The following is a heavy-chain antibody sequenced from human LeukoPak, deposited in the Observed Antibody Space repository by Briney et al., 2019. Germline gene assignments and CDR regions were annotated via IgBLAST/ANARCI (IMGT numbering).Heavy chain of an antibody. J-gene: IGHJ6*03. D-gene: IGHD3-10*01. CDR3: ARRRGDDSEIYYIKYYYYYHMDV. CDR2: INHIGST. Sequence: PSETLSLTCAVYGGSFSGYYWSWIRQPPGKGLAWIGEINHIGSTNYKPSLKSRVTISVDTSKNQFSLKVSSVTAADTAVYYCARRRGDDSEIYYIKYYYYYHMDVWGKGTTVTVSS. CDR1: GGSFSGYY. V-gene: IGHV4-34*01.